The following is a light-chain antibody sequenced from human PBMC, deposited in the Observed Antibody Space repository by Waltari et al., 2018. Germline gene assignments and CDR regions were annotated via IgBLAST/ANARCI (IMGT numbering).Light chain of an antibody. Sequence: DIQMTQSPSSLSASVGARVTITCRASQSISSYLNWYQQKPGKAPNLLIYGASSLQTVVPSRFSGSGSGTDFTLTISSLQPEDFATYYCQQSFNTPRTFGQGTRVEIK. CDR2: GAS. J-gene: IGKJ1*01. V-gene: IGKV1-39*01. CDR3: QQSFNTPRT. CDR1: QSISSY.